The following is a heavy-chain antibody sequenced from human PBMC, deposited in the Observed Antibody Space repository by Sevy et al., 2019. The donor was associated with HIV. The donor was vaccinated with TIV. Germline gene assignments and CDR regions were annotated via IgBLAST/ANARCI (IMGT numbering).Heavy chain of an antibody. Sequence: SETLSLTCTVSGGSISSYYWSWIRQPPGKGLEWIGYLYYRGRTNYNPSLKSRVTISVDTSRNQFSLKLNSVTAADSAVYYCARDCIAPRSWYFDLWGRGTLVTVSS. D-gene: IGHD6-6*01. CDR3: ARDCIAPRSWYFDL. CDR1: GGSISSYY. J-gene: IGHJ2*01. V-gene: IGHV4-59*01. CDR2: LYYRGRT.